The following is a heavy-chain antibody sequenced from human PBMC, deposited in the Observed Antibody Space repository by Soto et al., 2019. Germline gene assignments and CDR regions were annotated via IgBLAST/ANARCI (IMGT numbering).Heavy chain of an antibody. V-gene: IGHV4-39*01. CDR1: GGSISSSSYC. J-gene: IGHJ6*02. D-gene: IGHD1-7*01. CDR3: AGELPHDLDYYYGMDV. CDR2: IYYSGST. Sequence: PLETQPHTSTVSGGSISSSSYCWGWIRQPPGKGLEWIGSIYYSGSTYYNPSLKSRVTISVDTSKNQFSLKLSSVTAADTAVYYCAGELPHDLDYYYGMDVWGQGTTVTVSS.